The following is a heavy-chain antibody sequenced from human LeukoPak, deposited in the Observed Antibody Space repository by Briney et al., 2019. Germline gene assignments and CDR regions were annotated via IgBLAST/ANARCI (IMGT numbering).Heavy chain of an antibody. CDR1: GFTYSSYA. Sequence: PGGSLRLSCAASGFTYSSYAMSWVRQAPGKGLEWVSAISGSGGSTYYADSVKGRFTISRDNSKNTLYLQMNSLRAEDTAVYYCAKSICSSGWYCSIVYWGHGTLVTVSS. CDR2: ISGSGGST. V-gene: IGHV3-23*01. J-gene: IGHJ4*01. D-gene: IGHD6-19*01. CDR3: AKSICSSGWYCSIVY.